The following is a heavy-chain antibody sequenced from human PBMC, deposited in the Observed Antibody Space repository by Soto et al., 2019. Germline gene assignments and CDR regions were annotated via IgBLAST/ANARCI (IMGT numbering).Heavy chain of an antibody. V-gene: IGHV4-59*01. CDR1: GGSISSYY. CDR3: ARGLRFLEWPRIWFDP. J-gene: IGHJ5*02. CDR2: MDYSGST. Sequence: QVQLQESGPGLVKPSETLSLTCTVSGGSISSYYWSWIRQPPGKGLEWIGYMDYSGSTNYNHSLKSRVAKSVDTSKNQFSLKLSSVTAADTAVYCCARGLRFLEWPRIWFDPWGQGTRVTVSS. D-gene: IGHD3-3*01.